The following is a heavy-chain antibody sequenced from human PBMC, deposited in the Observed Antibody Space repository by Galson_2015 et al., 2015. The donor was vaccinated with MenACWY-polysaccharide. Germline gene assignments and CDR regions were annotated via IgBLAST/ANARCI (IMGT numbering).Heavy chain of an antibody. Sequence: SLRLSCATSGFTFGDHSMSWFRQAPGKGLEWVGFIRNKASGGTIEYGASVKGRFTISRDDPKSIAYLQMNSLKSEDTAVYFCARGYNSPTYWGQGTLVTVSS. CDR3: ARGYNSPTY. CDR1: GFTFGDHS. D-gene: IGHD6-19*01. CDR2: IRNKASGGTI. V-gene: IGHV3-49*03. J-gene: IGHJ4*02.